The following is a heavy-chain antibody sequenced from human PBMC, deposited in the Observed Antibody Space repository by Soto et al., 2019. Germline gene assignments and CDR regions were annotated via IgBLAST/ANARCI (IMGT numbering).Heavy chain of an antibody. J-gene: IGHJ3*02. CDR3: ARSRDRLAAAPTRAFDI. CDR2: IKEDGSEK. D-gene: IGHD6-13*01. Sequence: VQLVESGGGLVQPGGSLRLSCAASGFTFNTYWMSWVRQAPGKGPEWVANIKEDGSEKYYVDSVKGRFSISRDNVKNSLFLQMNSLRADDTAVYYCARSRDRLAAAPTRAFDIWGQGTMVTVSS. CDR1: GFTFNTYW. V-gene: IGHV3-7*01.